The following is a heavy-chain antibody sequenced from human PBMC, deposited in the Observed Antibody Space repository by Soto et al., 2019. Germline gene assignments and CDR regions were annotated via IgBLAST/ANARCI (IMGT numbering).Heavy chain of an antibody. CDR3: ARGSNFVVVVAATNWFDP. CDR2: INHSGST. Sequence: QVQLQQWGAGLLKPSETLSLTCAVYGGSFSGYYWTWIRQPPGKGLEWIGEINHSGSTNYNPSLTSRVNISVDTSKNQFSLKLSSVTAADTAVYYCARGSNFVVVVAATNWFDPWGQGTLVTVSS. J-gene: IGHJ5*02. V-gene: IGHV4-34*01. D-gene: IGHD2-15*01. CDR1: GGSFSGYY.